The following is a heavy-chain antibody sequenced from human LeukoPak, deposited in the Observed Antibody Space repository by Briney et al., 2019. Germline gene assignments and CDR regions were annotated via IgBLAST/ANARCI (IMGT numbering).Heavy chain of an antibody. V-gene: IGHV4-34*01. Sequence: SETLSLTCAVYGGSFSGYYWSWIRQPPGKGLEWIGEINHSGSTNYNPSLKSRVTISVDTSKNQFSLKLSSVTAADTAVYYCARGCSRASCYANWGQGTLVTVSS. J-gene: IGHJ4*02. D-gene: IGHD2-2*01. CDR1: GGSFSGYY. CDR2: INHSGST. CDR3: ARGCSRASCYAN.